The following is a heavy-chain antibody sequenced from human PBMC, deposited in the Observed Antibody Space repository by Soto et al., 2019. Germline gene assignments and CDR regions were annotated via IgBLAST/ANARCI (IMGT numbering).Heavy chain of an antibody. CDR2: IIPIFGTP. CDR1: AGSFSTYA. V-gene: IGHV1-69*06. J-gene: IGHJ6*02. D-gene: IGHD5-12*01. CDR3: AAPRTDGYKVPDPSTYYYYGLDV. Sequence: SVKVSCKASAGSFSTYAISWVRQAPGQGLEWMGGIIPIFGTPNYAQKFQGRVTITADRSTSTAYLELNSLRSEDTAVYYCAAPRTDGYKVPDPSTYYYYGLDVWGQGTTVTVSS.